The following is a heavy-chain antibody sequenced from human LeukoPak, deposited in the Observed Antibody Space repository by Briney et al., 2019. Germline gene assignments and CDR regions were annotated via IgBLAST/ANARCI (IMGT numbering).Heavy chain of an antibody. CDR3: PRQGSIATRIFDY. CDR1: GGSISSYY. CDR2: IYSSGST. V-gene: IGHV4-4*09. Sequence: SETLSLTCTVSGGSISSYYWSWIRQPPGKGLEWIGYIYSSGSTNYNPSLESRVTISVDTSKNQFSLKLSSVTAADTAVYYCPRQGSIATRIFDYWGQGTLVTVSS. J-gene: IGHJ4*02. D-gene: IGHD6-6*01.